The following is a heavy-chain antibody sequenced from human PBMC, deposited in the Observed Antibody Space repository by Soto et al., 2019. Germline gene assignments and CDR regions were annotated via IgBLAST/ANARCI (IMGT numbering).Heavy chain of an antibody. CDR1: GFTFSDYA. J-gene: IGHJ4*02. Sequence: VQLVESGGGVVQPGRSLRLSCAASGFTFSDYAMHWVRQAPGKGLEWVAVVSHDGRNTHYADSVKGRFTISRDSSKNTVALEMTSLRAAATAVYYCATGGRQWLVTSDFHYWGQGALVTVSS. CDR3: ATGGRQWLVTSDFHY. V-gene: IGHV3-30*03. D-gene: IGHD6-19*01. CDR2: VSHDGRNT.